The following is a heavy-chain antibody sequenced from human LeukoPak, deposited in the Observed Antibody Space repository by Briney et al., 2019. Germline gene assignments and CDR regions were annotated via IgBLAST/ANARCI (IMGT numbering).Heavy chain of an antibody. V-gene: IGHV3-21*04. CDR1: GFTFSSYS. D-gene: IGHD3-16*01. Sequence: GGSLRLSCAASGFTFSSYSMNWVRQAPGKGLEWVSSISSSSSYIYYADSVKGRFTISRDNSKNTLYLQMNSLRAEDTAVYYCATLGVTFMITFGGVPRMYYFDYWGQGTLVTVSS. CDR2: ISSSSSYI. CDR3: ATLGVTFMITFGGVPRMYYFDY. J-gene: IGHJ4*02.